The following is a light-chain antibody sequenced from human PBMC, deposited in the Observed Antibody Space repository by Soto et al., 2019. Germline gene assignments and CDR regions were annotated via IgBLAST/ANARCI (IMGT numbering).Light chain of an antibody. CDR1: QGLVYSNGNTY. Sequence: EVVMTQSPRNLPVTLGQPASISCWSSQGLVYSNGNTYLNWFQQRPGHSPRRLLYKVSFRDSGVPDRFSGSGSGTAFTLTISRVEAEDVGIYYCMQATHWPPYTFGQGTKLEIK. CDR2: KVS. V-gene: IGKV2-30*01. CDR3: MQATHWPPYT. J-gene: IGKJ2*01.